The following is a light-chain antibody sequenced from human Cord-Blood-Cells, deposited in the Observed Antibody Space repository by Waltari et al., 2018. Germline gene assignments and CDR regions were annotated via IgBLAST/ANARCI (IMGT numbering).Light chain of an antibody. J-gene: IGLJ3*02. CDR2: RVR. V-gene: IGLV2-23*02. CDR1: SSDVGTYKT. CDR3: CSYAGSSTWV. Sequence: QSALTQPAPVQGPTGQSFTICSTGPSSDVGTYKTVHWYTQTPAKGPKHTNHWSHQHPSEAPNLMIYRVRKLPAGVANRSSGSKSGNTASLTISGLQAGDEADYYCCSYAGSSTWVFVGGTKLTVL.